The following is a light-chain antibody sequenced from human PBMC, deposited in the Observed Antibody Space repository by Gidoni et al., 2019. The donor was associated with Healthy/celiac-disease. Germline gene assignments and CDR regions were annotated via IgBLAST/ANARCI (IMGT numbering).Light chain of an antibody. CDR3: QQYGSSPWT. J-gene: IGKJ1*01. Sequence: VLTPSPGTLSLSPGERATLSCRASQSVSSSSLAWYQQKPGQAPRLLIYGASSRATGIPDRFSGSGSGTDFTLTISRLEPEDFAVYYCQQYGSSPWTFGQGTKVEIK. V-gene: IGKV3-20*01. CDR2: GAS. CDR1: QSVSSSS.